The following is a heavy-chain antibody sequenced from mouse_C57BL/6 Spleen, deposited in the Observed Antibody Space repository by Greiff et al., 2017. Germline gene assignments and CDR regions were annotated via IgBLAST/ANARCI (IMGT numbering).Heavy chain of an antibody. CDR3: ARRGPYYDYENFDY. CDR2: IDPSDSYT. V-gene: IGHV1-69*01. Sequence: VQLQQPGAELVMPGASVKLSCKASGYTFTSYWMHWVKQRPGQGLEWIGEIDPSDSYTNYNQKFKGKSTLTVDKSSSTAYMQLSSLTSEDSAVYYCARRGPYYDYENFDYWGQGTTLTVSS. D-gene: IGHD2-4*01. J-gene: IGHJ2*01. CDR1: GYTFTSYW.